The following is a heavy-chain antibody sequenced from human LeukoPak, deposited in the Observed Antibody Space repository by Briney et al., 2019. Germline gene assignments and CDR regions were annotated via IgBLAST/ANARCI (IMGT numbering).Heavy chain of an antibody. V-gene: IGHV4-39*01. CDR1: GGSISSYY. J-gene: IGHJ3*02. Sequence: SETLSLTCTVSGGSISSYYWGWIRQPPGKGLEWIGSIYYSGSTYYNPSLKSRVTISVDTSKNQFSLKLSSVTAADTAVYYCARRRAAWDAFDIWGQGTMVTVSS. CDR2: IYYSGST. CDR3: ARRRAAWDAFDI.